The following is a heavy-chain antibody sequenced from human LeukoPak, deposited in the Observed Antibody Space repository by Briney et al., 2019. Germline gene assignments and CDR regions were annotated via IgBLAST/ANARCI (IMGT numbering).Heavy chain of an antibody. Sequence: GGSLRLSCAASGFTFSIYAMSWVRQAPGKGLEWVSSISGTSGNTYYADSVKGRFAISRDNPKDTLYLQMNSLRAEDTAIYYCARARPWDSSRSYYFGMDVWGHGITVTVSS. D-gene: IGHD3-22*01. V-gene: IGHV3-23*01. CDR1: GFTFSIYA. CDR2: ISGTSGNT. CDR3: ARARPWDSSRSYYFGMDV. J-gene: IGHJ6*02.